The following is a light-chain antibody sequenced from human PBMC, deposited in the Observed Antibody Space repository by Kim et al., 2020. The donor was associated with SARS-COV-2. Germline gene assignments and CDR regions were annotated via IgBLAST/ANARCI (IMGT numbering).Light chain of an antibody. Sequence: ATIHCKSSQSVLNPSNNKNNLTWFQQKPGQPPKLLIYWASTRNIGVPDRFSGSGSGTEFSLTISSLEAADVAIYYCQQHYSPLWSFGQGTKVDIK. V-gene: IGKV4-1*01. CDR2: WAS. CDR1: QSVLNPSNNKNN. J-gene: IGKJ1*01. CDR3: QQHYSPLWS.